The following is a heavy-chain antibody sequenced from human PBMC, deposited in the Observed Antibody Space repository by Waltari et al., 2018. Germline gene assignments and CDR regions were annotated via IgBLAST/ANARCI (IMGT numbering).Heavy chain of an antibody. J-gene: IGHJ4*02. V-gene: IGHV1-69*08. CDR1: GGPFSTYA. Sequence: QVQLVQSGAGVKKPGSSVKVPCKASGGPFSTYAISWVPQAPGQGLEWMGRIIPIFGTANDAQKFQGRVTITADKSTSTAYMELSSLRSEDTAVYYCAQGLDYEDYWGQGTLVTVSS. CDR3: AQGLDYEDY. D-gene: IGHD4-17*01. CDR2: IIPIFGTA.